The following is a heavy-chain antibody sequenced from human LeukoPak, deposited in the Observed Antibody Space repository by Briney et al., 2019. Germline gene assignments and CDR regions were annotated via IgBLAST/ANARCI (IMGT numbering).Heavy chain of an antibody. V-gene: IGHV3-53*05. CDR1: GFIVSSNY. D-gene: IGHD3-3*01. CDR2: LYSGDCT. CDR3: ARGPSRGAAYYDFWSGYFIGYYFDY. Sequence: GGSLRLSCAASGFIVSSNYMSWVRQAPGKGLEWVSILYSGDCTYYADPVKGRFTISRDNSKNTLYLQMNSLRSEDTAVYYCARGPSRGAAYYDFWSGYFIGYYFDYWGQGTLVTVSS. J-gene: IGHJ4*02.